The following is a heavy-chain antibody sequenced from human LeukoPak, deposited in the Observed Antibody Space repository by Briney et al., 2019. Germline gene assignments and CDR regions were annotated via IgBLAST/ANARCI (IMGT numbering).Heavy chain of an antibody. Sequence: PSETLSLTCTVSGGSISSSTYYWGWIRQPPGKGLEWIGSIYYSGITYYNPSLKSRVTISVDTSKNQFSLKLSSVTAAETAVYYCARGPTGIFGVVTPFDYWGQGTLVTVSS. D-gene: IGHD3-3*02. CDR2: IYYSGIT. V-gene: IGHV4-39*01. CDR3: ARGPTGIFGVVTPFDY. CDR1: GGSISSSTYY. J-gene: IGHJ4*02.